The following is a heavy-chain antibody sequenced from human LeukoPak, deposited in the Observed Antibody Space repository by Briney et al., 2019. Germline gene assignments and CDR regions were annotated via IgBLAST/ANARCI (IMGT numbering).Heavy chain of an antibody. CDR1: GYTFTSHY. V-gene: IGHV1-46*03. D-gene: IGHD5-18*01. CDR3: ARGIHNSMIDY. CDR2: INPSGGST. Sequence: ASVKVSCKASGYTFTSHYMHWVRQAPGQGLEWMGIINPSGGSTDYAQKFQGRVTMTRDTSTSTVYLEVSSLRSEDTAVFYCARGIHNSMIDYWGQGTLVIVSS. J-gene: IGHJ4*02.